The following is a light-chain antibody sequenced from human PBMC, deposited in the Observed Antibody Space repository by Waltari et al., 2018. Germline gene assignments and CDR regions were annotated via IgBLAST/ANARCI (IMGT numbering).Light chain of an antibody. Sequence: QSALTQPPSASGSPGQSVIISCTGTSSAVGGYNYVSWYQQHPGKAPKLMIYEVSKRPSGVPDRFSGSKSGNTASLTVSGLQAEDEADYYCSSYAGSNNFVFGTGTRVTVL. CDR3: SSYAGSNNFV. J-gene: IGLJ1*01. CDR1: SSAVGGYNY. V-gene: IGLV2-8*01. CDR2: EVS.